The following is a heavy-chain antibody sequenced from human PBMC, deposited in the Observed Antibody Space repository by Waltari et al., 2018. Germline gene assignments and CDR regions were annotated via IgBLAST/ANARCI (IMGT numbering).Heavy chain of an antibody. CDR1: GFLFSNYA. D-gene: IGHD1-26*01. CDR2: LSYTGGST. Sequence: QLLESGGGLVQPGGSLRLSCAASGFLFSNYAMSWVRQAPGKGLGWVAGLSYTGGSTYYADSTRGRFTISRDDSKKTLFLQMNSLRAEDTALYYCVKDSQKWVQRENWFDLWGQGTLVTVSS. J-gene: IGHJ5*02. V-gene: IGHV3-23*01. CDR3: VKDSQKWVQRENWFDL.